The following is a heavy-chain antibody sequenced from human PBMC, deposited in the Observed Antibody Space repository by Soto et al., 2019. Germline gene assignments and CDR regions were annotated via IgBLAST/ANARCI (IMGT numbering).Heavy chain of an antibody. J-gene: IGHJ6*03. CDR3: ARDRIFARTYYYYYMDV. CDR2: IYSGGST. V-gene: IGHV3-66*01. Sequence: PGGSLRLSCAASGFTVSSNYMSWVRQAPGKGLEWVSVIYSGGSTYYADSVKGRFTISRDNSKNTLYLQMNSLRAEDTAVYYCARDRIFARTYYYYYMDVWGKG. CDR1: GFTVSSNY.